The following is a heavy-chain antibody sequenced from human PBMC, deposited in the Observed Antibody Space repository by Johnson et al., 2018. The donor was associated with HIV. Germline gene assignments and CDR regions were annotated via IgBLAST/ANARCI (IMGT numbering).Heavy chain of an antibody. CDR2: IKQDGSEK. D-gene: IGHD4-11*01. CDR3: AREEGDYSDSITDDAFDF. Sequence: VQLVESGGRLVQPGGSLGLSCAASGFAFSNCWMTWVRQAPGKGLEWVASIKQDGSEKYYVDSVRGRFTVSRDNTNNSLYLQMNSLRAEDTAVYYCAREEGDYSDSITDDAFDFGGQGTMVTVSS. J-gene: IGHJ3*01. CDR1: GFAFSNCW. V-gene: IGHV3-7*01.